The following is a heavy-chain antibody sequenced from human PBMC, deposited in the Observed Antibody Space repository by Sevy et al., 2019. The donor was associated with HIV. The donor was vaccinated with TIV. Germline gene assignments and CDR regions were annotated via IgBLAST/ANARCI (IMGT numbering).Heavy chain of an antibody. V-gene: IGHV3-30-3*01. Sequence: GGSLRLSCAASGFTFSSYAMHWVRQAPGKGLEWVAVISYDGSNKYYADSVEGRFTISRDNSKNTLYLQMNSLRAEDTAVYYCARAMITFTGAPNDYWGQGTLVTVSS. CDR2: ISYDGSNK. D-gene: IGHD3-16*01. J-gene: IGHJ4*02. CDR1: GFTFSSYA. CDR3: ARAMITFTGAPNDY.